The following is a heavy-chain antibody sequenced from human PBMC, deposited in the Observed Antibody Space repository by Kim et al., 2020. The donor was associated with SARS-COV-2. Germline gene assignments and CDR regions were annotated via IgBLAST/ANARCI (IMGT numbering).Heavy chain of an antibody. CDR3: AKGRITISG. J-gene: IGHJ4*02. CDR2: GRT. D-gene: IGHD3-3*01. V-gene: IGHV3-23*01. Sequence: GRTFYTDSGKGRFTVSRDNSKNTLYLQMNSLRAEDTAVYYCAKGRITISGWGQGTLVTVSS.